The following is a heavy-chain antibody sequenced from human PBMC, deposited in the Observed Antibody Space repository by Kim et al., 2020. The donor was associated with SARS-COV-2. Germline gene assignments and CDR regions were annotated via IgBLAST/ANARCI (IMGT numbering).Heavy chain of an antibody. V-gene: IGHV3-9*01. D-gene: IGHD1-26*01. CDR3: AKGMGDSPSGGWFDP. Sequence: DSVKGRFTISSDNAKNSLYLQMNSLRAEDTALYYCAKGMGDSPSGGWFDPWGQGTLVTVSS. J-gene: IGHJ5*02.